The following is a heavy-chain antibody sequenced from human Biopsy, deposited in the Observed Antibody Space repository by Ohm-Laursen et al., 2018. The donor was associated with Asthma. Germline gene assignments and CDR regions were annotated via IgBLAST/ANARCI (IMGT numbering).Heavy chain of an antibody. CDR2: ISYDGTNK. CDR1: GFTFSDYD. CDR3: AKDRFDGSVTSHYYYYGIDV. D-gene: IGHD3-10*01. J-gene: IGHJ6*02. V-gene: IGHV3-30*18. Sequence: SLRLSCSASGFTFSDYDMHWVRQAPGKGLEWVAVISYDGTNKDYADSVKGRFTISRDNFRNTLYVEMSSLRPEDSATYYCAKDRFDGSVTSHYYYYGIDVWGQGTAVTVSS.